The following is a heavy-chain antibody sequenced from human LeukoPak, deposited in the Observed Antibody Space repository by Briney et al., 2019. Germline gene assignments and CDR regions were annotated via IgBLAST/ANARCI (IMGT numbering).Heavy chain of an antibody. D-gene: IGHD4-17*01. CDR3: ALATVTTPFVY. V-gene: IGHV1-2*02. CDR2: TNPNRGGT. J-gene: IGHJ4*02. CDR1: GYTFTGYY. Sequence: ASVKVSCKASGYTFTGYYMHWVRQAPGQGLEWMGWTNPNRGGTNYAQKFQGRVTMTRDTSISTAYMELSRLRSDDTAVYYCALATVTTPFVYWGQGTLVTVSS.